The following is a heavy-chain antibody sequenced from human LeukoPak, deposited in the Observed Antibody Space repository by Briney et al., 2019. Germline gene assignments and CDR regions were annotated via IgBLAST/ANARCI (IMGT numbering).Heavy chain of an antibody. D-gene: IGHD6-13*01. CDR3: ARANEGSWYSYFDL. J-gene: IGHJ2*01. V-gene: IGHV1-2*06. CDR1: GHIFTGHY. Sequence: GASVKVSCKASGHIFTGHYMHWVRQAPGQGLEWMGRINPNSGGTNSAQKFQGRVTMTRDTSIYTAYMELSNLTSGDTAVYYCARANEGSWYSYFDLWGRGTLVTVSS. CDR2: INPNSGGT.